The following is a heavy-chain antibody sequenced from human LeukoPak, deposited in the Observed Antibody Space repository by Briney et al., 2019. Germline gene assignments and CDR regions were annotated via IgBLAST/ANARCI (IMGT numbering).Heavy chain of an antibody. J-gene: IGHJ3*02. D-gene: IGHD3-22*01. CDR2: INSDGSST. V-gene: IGHV3-74*01. CDR1: GFTFSSYW. Sequence: GGSLRLSCAASGFTFSSYWMHWVRQAPGKGLVWVSRINSDGSSTSYADSVKGRFTISRDNAKNTLYLQMNSLRAEDTAVYYCAREGFLGGRNYCDSRDAFDIWGQGTMVTVSS. CDR3: AREGFLGGRNYCDSRDAFDI.